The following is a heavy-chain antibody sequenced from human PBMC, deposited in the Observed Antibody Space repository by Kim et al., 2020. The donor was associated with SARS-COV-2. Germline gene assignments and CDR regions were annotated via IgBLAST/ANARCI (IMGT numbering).Heavy chain of an antibody. V-gene: IGHV3-30*07. D-gene: IGHD2-15*01. CDR3: AREWGYCSGGSCPGGMDV. J-gene: IGHJ6*02. Sequence: KGRFPISRDNSKNTLYLQMNSLRAEDTAVYYCAREWGYCSGGSCPGGMDVWGQGTTVTVSS.